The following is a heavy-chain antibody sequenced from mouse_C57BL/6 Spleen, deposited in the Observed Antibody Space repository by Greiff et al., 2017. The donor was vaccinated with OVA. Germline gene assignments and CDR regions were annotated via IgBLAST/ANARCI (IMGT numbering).Heavy chain of an antibody. CDR2: IDPEDGDT. D-gene: IGHD2-14*01. J-gene: IGHJ3*01. V-gene: IGHV14-1*01. CDR3: TTDYREPFAY. Sequence: EVQLQQSGAELVRPGASVKLSCTASGFNIKDYYMHWVKQRPEQGLEWIGRIDPEDGDTEYAPKFQGKATMTADTSSNTAYLQLSILTSEDTAFYYCTTDYREPFAYWGQGTLVTVSA. CDR1: GFNIKDYY.